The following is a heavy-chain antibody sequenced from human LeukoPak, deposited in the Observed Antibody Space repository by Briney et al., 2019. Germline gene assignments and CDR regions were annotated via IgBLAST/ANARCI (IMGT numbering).Heavy chain of an antibody. CDR2: ISYDGSNK. D-gene: IGHD4-23*01. CDR1: GFTFSSYG. CDR3: AKKTYGGNSGGEY. J-gene: IGHJ4*02. V-gene: IGHV3-30*18. Sequence: PGRSLRLSCAASGFTFSSYGMHWVRQAPGKGLEWVAVISYDGSNKYYADSVKGRFTISRDNSKNTLYLQMNSLRAEDTAVYYCAKKTYGGNSGGEYWGQGTLVTVSP.